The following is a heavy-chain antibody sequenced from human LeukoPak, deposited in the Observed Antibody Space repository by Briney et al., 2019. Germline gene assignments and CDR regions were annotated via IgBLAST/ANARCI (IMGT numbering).Heavy chain of an antibody. CDR2: ISGSGGST. Sequence: GGSLRLSCSASGFTFSSYAMIWVRQAPGKGLEWVSAISGSGGSTYYADSVKGRFAISRGNSKNTLYLQMNSLRAEDTAVYYCAKADGWFGELPYFDYWGQGTLVTVSS. V-gene: IGHV3-23*01. CDR1: GFTFSSYA. J-gene: IGHJ4*02. CDR3: AKADGWFGELPYFDY. D-gene: IGHD3-10*01.